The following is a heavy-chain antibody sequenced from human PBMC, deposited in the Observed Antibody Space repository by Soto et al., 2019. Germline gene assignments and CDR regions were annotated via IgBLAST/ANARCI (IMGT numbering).Heavy chain of an antibody. V-gene: IGHV1-18*01. J-gene: IGHJ4*02. CDR3: ARDRTPGEAAAGPLDY. Sequence: QVQLVQSGAEGKKPGASVKVSCKASGYTFTSYGISWVRQAPGQGLEWMGWISAYNGNTNYAQKLQGRVTMTTDTSRSTAYMELRSLRSDDTAVYYCARDRTPGEAAAGPLDYWGQGTLVTVSS. CDR1: GYTFTSYG. CDR2: ISAYNGNT. D-gene: IGHD6-13*01.